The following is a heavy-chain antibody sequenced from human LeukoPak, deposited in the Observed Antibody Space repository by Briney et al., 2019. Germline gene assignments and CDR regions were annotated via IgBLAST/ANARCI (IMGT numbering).Heavy chain of an antibody. D-gene: IGHD3-9*01. CDR3: ARGRRVLRYFDWLGVSYYYYYMDV. CDR2: IKQDGSEK. Sequence: PGGSLRLSCAASGFTFSSYWMSWVRQAPGKGLEWVANIKQDGSEKYYVDSVKGRFTISRDNAKNSLYLQMNSLRAEDTAVYYCARGRRVLRYFDWLGVSYYYYYMDVWGKGTTVTVSS. J-gene: IGHJ6*03. V-gene: IGHV3-7*01. CDR1: GFTFSSYW.